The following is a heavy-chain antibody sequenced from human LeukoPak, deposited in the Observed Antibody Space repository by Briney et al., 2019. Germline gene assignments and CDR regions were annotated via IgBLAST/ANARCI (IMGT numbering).Heavy chain of an antibody. CDR3: ARHRAYSSSSPFDY. Sequence: PSETLSLTCSVSGGSISSLYWSWVRQPPGKGLEWIGYIYYTGSTNYNPSLKSRVTMFVDMSKNQFSMRLSSVTAADTAVYYCARHRAYSSSSPFDYWGQGTLVTVSS. D-gene: IGHD6-6*01. CDR2: IYYTGST. J-gene: IGHJ4*02. V-gene: IGHV4-59*08. CDR1: GGSISSLY.